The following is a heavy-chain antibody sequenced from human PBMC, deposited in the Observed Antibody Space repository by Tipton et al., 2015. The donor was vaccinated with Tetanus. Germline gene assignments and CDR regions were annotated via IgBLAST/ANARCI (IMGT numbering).Heavy chain of an antibody. J-gene: IGHJ4*02. CDR1: GFAFNKFG. V-gene: IGHV3-30*18. CDR2: LSYDGDKK. Sequence: SLRLSCAASGFAFNKFGMHWVRQAPGKGLEWVAGLSYDGDKKYYGDSVKGRFTISRNNAKNSLYLQMNSLRAEDTALYYCAKDMGDYYGSGSYSNFDYWGQGVLVAVSS. CDR3: AKDMGDYYGSGSYSNFDY. D-gene: IGHD3-10*01.